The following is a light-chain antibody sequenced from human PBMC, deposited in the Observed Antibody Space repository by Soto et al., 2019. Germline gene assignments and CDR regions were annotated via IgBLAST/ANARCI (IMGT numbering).Light chain of an antibody. J-gene: IGKJ4*01. Sequence: DIQMTQSPSSLSASVGDRVTITCRASQAIDNYLNWYQHKPGKAPELLILAASIVQSGVPSRFSSGGFGTDFSLTISSLHPEDFATYYCQQSYRTPLTFGGGTKVEI. CDR1: QAIDNY. CDR2: AAS. V-gene: IGKV1-39*01. CDR3: QQSYRTPLT.